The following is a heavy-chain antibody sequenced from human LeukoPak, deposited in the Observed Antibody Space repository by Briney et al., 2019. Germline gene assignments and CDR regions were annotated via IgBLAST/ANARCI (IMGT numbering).Heavy chain of an antibody. CDR3: ARQCGSYSKNWFDP. CDR1: GYRFTSYW. CDR2: IYPGDSDT. Sequence: GESLKISCKGSGYRFTSYWIGWVRQLPGKGLEWMGIIYPGDSDTRYSPSFQGQVTVSADKSISTAYLQWSSLKASDTAMYYCARQCGSYSKNWFDPWGQGTLVTVSS. V-gene: IGHV5-51*01. D-gene: IGHD1-26*01. J-gene: IGHJ5*02.